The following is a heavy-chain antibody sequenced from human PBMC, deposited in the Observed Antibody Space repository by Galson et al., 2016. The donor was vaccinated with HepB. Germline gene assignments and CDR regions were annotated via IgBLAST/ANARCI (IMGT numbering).Heavy chain of an antibody. J-gene: IGHJ4*02. CDR1: TFSNYG. Sequence: TFSNYGINWVRQAPGKGLEWIAWITSSSDTMYYADSVKGRFTISRDNAKNSLYLEMNSLRDEDTAVYYCARDDYFRLGYWGQGTLVTVSS. D-gene: IGHD3-16*01. CDR2: ITSSSDTM. CDR3: ARDDYFRLGY. V-gene: IGHV3-48*02.